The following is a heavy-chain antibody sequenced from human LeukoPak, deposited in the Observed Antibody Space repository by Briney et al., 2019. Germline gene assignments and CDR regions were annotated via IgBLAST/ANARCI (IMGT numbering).Heavy chain of an antibody. Sequence: PSETLSLTCTVSGGSISSSSYYWGWIRQPPGKGLEWIGSIYYSGSTYYNPSLKSRVTISVDTSKNQFSLKLSFVTAADTAVYYCARRYYGSGSYYSGVGWFDPWGQGTLVTVSS. CDR3: ARRYYGSGSYYSGVGWFDP. J-gene: IGHJ5*02. D-gene: IGHD3-10*01. V-gene: IGHV4-39*01. CDR2: IYYSGST. CDR1: GGSISSSSYY.